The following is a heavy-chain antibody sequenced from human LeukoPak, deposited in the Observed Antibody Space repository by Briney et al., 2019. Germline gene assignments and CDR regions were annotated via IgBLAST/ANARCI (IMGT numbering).Heavy chain of an antibody. D-gene: IGHD5-18*01. V-gene: IGHV3-30*04. J-gene: IGHJ4*02. Sequence: PGRSLRLSCAASGFTFSSYAMHWVRQSPGHGLEWVAVISYDGSNKYYADSVKGRFTISRDNSKNTLYLQMNSLRAEDTAVYYCARGLGYSYGYFDYWGQGTLVTVSS. CDR1: GFTFSSYA. CDR2: ISYDGSNK. CDR3: ARGLGYSYGYFDY.